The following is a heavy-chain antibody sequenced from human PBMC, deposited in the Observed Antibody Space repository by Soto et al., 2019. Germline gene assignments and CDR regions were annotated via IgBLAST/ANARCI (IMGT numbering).Heavy chain of an antibody. D-gene: IGHD2-15*01. J-gene: IGHJ2*01. V-gene: IGHV4-59*01. CDR3: ARDRSGKFTPHWYFDL. CDR2: TYDSGTT. Sequence: SETLSLTCTVYGGSISCYFWSWVRQPPGKGLEWIGETYDSGTTNYNPSLKSRVSISVETSKNQFSLKLTSLAAADTAVYYCARDRSGKFTPHWYFDLWGRGTLVTVSS. CDR1: GGSISCYF.